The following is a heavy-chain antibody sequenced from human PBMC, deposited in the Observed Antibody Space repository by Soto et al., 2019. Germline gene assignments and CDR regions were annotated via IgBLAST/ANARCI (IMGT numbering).Heavy chain of an antibody. CDR3: ARGGAVNYYHGMDV. CDR2: ISAYNGKT. CDR1: GYTFTSYG. Sequence: QVQLVQSGGEVKKPGASVKLSCTASGYTFTSYGISWVRQAPGQGLEWMGWISAYNGKTNYAQNVQGRVTMTTDTSTRTAYMDLRSLRSDDTAVYYWARGGAVNYYHGMDVWGQGATVTVSS. J-gene: IGHJ6*02. V-gene: IGHV1-18*01. D-gene: IGHD5-12*01.